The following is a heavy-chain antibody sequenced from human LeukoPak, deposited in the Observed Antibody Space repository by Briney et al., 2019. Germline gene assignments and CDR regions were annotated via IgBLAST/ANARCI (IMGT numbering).Heavy chain of an antibody. D-gene: IGHD4-23*01. CDR1: GGSISSSSYY. CDR3: ARARSDYSGHYFDY. J-gene: IGHJ4*02. Sequence: KPSETLSLTCTVSGGSISSSSYYWGWIRQPPGKGLEWIRSIYYSGSTYYNPSLKSRVTISVDTSKNQFSLKLSSVTAADTAVYYCARARSDYSGHYFDYWGQGTLVTVSS. V-gene: IGHV4-39*01. CDR2: IYYSGST.